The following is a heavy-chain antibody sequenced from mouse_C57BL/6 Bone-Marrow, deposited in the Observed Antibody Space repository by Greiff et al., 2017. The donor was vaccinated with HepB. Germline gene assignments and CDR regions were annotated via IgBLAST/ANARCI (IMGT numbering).Heavy chain of an antibody. CDR3: ARSPLITTVGGDY. Sequence: VKLQQPGAELVKPGASVKMSCKASGYTFTSYWITWVKQRPGQGLEWIGDIYPGSGSTNYNEKFKSKATLTVDTSSSTAYMQLSSLTSEDSAVYYCARSPLITTVGGDYWGQGTSVTVSS. CDR2: IYPGSGST. J-gene: IGHJ4*01. D-gene: IGHD1-1*01. V-gene: IGHV1-55*01. CDR1: GYTFTSYW.